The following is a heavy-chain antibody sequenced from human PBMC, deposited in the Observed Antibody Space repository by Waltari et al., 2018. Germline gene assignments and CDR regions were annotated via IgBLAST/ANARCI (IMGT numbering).Heavy chain of an antibody. CDR3: AREGNYYGSGSYPPN. CDR1: GFTFSSYW. V-gene: IGHV3-74*01. CDR2: INSDGSST. J-gene: IGHJ4*02. D-gene: IGHD3-10*01. Sequence: EVQLVESGGGLVQPGGSLRLSCAASGFTFSSYWMHWVRQAPGKGLVWVSRINSDGSSTSYADSVKGRFTISRDNAKNTLYLQMNSLRAEDTAVYYCAREGNYYGSGSYPPNWGQGTLVTVSS.